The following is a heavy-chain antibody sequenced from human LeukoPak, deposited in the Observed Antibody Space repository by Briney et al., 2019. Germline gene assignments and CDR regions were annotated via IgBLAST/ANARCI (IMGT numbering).Heavy chain of an antibody. CDR3: ARTGYYYDSSGYLDY. D-gene: IGHD3-22*01. CDR1: GFTVSSNY. CDR2: IYSGGST. Sequence: PGGSLRLSCAASGFTVSSNYMSWVRQAPGKGLEWVSVIYSGGSTYYADSMKGRFTISRHNSKNTQYLQMNSLRAEDTAVYYCARTGYYYDSSGYLDYWGQGILVTVSS. V-gene: IGHV3-53*04. J-gene: IGHJ4*02.